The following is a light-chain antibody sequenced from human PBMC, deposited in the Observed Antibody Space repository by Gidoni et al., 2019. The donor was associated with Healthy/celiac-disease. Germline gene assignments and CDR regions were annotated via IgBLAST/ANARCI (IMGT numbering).Light chain of an antibody. CDR1: QDISNY. CDR3: QQYDNLPG. CDR2: DAS. V-gene: IGKV1-33*01. Sequence: IQMTQSPSSLSASVGDRDTITCQASQDISNYLNWYQQKPVKAPKLLIYDASNLETGVPSRFSGSGSGTDFTFTISSLQPEDIATYYCQQYDNLPGFGGGTKVEIK. J-gene: IGKJ4*01.